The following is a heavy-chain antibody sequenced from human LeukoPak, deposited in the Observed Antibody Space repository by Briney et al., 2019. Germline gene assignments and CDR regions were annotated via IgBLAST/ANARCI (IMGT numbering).Heavy chain of an antibody. CDR3: ARASGGYYNNWFDP. CDR2: IYYSGST. CDR1: GGSISSGDYY. D-gene: IGHD3-22*01. J-gene: IGHJ5*02. Sequence: SETLSLTCTVSGGSISSGDYYWSWIRQPPGKGLEWIGYIYYSGSTNYNPSLKSRVTMSVDTSMNQFSLKLSSVTAADTAVYYCARASGGYYNNWFDPWGQGTLVTVSS. V-gene: IGHV4-61*08.